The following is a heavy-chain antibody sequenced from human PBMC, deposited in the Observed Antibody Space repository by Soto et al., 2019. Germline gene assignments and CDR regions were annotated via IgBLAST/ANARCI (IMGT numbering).Heavy chain of an antibody. Sequence: SETLSLTCTVSGGSISSSSYYWGWIRQPPGKGLEWIGSIYYSGSTYYNPSLKSRVTISVDTSKNQFSLKLSSVTAADTAVYYCARFFGGYSYLYYFDYWGQGTLVTVSS. CDR2: IYYSGST. D-gene: IGHD3-3*01. CDR3: ARFFGGYSYLYYFDY. CDR1: GGSISSSSYY. J-gene: IGHJ4*02. V-gene: IGHV4-39*01.